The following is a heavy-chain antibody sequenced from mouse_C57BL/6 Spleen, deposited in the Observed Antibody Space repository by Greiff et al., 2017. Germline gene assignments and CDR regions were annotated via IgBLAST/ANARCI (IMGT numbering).Heavy chain of an antibody. V-gene: IGHV7-3*01. CDR3: ARSDYDYAMDD. D-gene: IGHD2-4*01. Sequence: EVKLVESGGGLVQPGGSLSLSCAASGFTFTDYYMSWVRQPPGKALEWLGFIRNKANGYTTEYSASVKGRFTISRDNSQSILYLQMNALRAEDSATYYCARSDYDYAMDDWGQGTSVTVSS. CDR2: IRNKANGYTT. J-gene: IGHJ4*01. CDR1: GFTFTDYY.